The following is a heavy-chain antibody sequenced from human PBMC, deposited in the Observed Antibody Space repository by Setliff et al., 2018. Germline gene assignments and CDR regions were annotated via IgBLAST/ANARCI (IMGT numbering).Heavy chain of an antibody. D-gene: IGHD3-3*01. CDR3: VRHMTYYDFWRGYYSTSDSFHV. CDR1: DFTFSDST. Sequence: PGGSLSLSCAASDFTFSDSTLHWVRQASGKGLEWVGRIRPKANSYATAYATSVQDRFTIARHDSESTTYLQMNGLKTEDTAVDYCVRHMTYYDFWRGYYSTSDSFHVWGQGTMVTVSS. V-gene: IGHV3-73*01. J-gene: IGHJ3*01. CDR2: IRPKANSYAT.